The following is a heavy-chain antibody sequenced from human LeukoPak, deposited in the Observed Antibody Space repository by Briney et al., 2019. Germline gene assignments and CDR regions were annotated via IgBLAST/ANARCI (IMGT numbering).Heavy chain of an antibody. Sequence: SETLSLTSTVSVGSISRYYWCWIRQPPRKGREWIGYIYYSGSTNYNPHLESRVTISVDTSKNQFSLKLSSVTAADTAVYYCARGYGSGSPYASWGQGTLVTVSS. D-gene: IGHD3-10*01. CDR3: ARGYGSGSPYAS. V-gene: IGHV4-59*01. CDR1: VGSISRYY. J-gene: IGHJ4*02. CDR2: IYYSGST.